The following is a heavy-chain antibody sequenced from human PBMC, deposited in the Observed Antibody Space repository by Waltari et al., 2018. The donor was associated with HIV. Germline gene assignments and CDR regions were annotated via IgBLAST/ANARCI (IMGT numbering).Heavy chain of an antibody. D-gene: IGHD3-3*01. CDR3: ARDWSAYDEPDYYYAMDV. V-gene: IGHV3-21*02. CDR2: ISSSTTYK. CDR1: GFTFSTSN. J-gene: IGHJ6*02. Sequence: EVQLVESGGGLVKPGGSLRLACAASGFTFSTSNMNWVRQAPGKGVEWISSISSSTTYKNYAESVKGRFTISRDNAKKSLYLQMNSLRAEDTAVYYCARDWSAYDEPDYYYAMDVWGQGTTVTVSS.